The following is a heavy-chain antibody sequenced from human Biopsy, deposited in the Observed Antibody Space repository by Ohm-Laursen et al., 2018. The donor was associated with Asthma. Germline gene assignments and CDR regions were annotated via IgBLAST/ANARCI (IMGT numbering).Heavy chain of an antibody. V-gene: IGHV3-64D*08. J-gene: IGHJ4*02. CDR2: IATDGSNK. CDR1: GFTFSSYS. CDR3: VRDHSAGYYYFDD. D-gene: IGHD2-21*01. Sequence: SLRLSCSASGFTFSSYSMHWVRQAPGRGPEYVSFIATDGSNKFYADSVKGRFTVSRDNSKHTLYLHMTGLRADDTDVYCCVRDHSAGYYYFDDWGQRAQVTVSS.